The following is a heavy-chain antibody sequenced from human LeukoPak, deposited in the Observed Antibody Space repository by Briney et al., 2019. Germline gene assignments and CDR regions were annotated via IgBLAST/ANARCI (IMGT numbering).Heavy chain of an antibody. CDR3: AATGNYYYDSSGHDAFDI. D-gene: IGHD3-22*01. V-gene: IGHV1-69*04. CDR1: GGTFSSYA. CDR2: IIPILGIA. Sequence: SVKVSCKASGGTFSSYAISWVRQAPGQGREWMGRIIPILGIANYAQKFQGRVTITADKSTSTAYMELSSLRSEDTAVYYCAATGNYYYDSSGHDAFDIWGRGTMVTVSS. J-gene: IGHJ3*02.